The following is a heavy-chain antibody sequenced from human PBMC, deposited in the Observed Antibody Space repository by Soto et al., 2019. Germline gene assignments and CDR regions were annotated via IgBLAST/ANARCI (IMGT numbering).Heavy chain of an antibody. CDR1: GFTFSSNA. CDR3: VKDSLYSSSWYDFEY. Sequence: AGGSLRLSCAASGFTFSSNAMTWVRQAPGKGLEWVSSISGSGGTTYYADSVKGRFTNSRDNSKNMLYLQMNSLRAEDAAVYYCVKDSLYSSSWYDFEYWGQGTLVTVSS. CDR2: ISGSGGTT. J-gene: IGHJ4*02. D-gene: IGHD6-13*01. V-gene: IGHV3-23*01.